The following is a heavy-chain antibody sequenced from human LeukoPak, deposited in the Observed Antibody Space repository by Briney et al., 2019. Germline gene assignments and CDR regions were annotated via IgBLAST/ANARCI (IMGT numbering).Heavy chain of an antibody. CDR3: VSFYETY. J-gene: IGHJ4*02. CDR1: GFTVSSNY. Sequence: PGGSLRLSCAASGFTVSSNYMSWVRQAPGKGLVWVSHINSDGSWTGYADSVKGRFTISKDNAKNTVYLQMNNLRAEDTAVYYCVSFYETYWGRGTLVTVSS. D-gene: IGHD2-2*01. CDR2: INSDGSWT. V-gene: IGHV3-74*01.